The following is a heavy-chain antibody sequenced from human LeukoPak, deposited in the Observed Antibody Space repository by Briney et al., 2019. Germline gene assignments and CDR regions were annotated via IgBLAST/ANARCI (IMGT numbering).Heavy chain of an antibody. CDR3: AIKGPVAGNWFDP. CDR2: IIPIFGTA. D-gene: IGHD6-19*01. Sequence: ASVKVSCKASGYTFTSYGISWVRQAPGQGLEWMGGIIPIFGTANYAQKFQGRVTITADKSTSTAYMELSSLRSEDTAVYYCAIKGPVAGNWFDPWGQGTLVTVSS. V-gene: IGHV1-69*06. J-gene: IGHJ5*02. CDR1: GYTFTSYG.